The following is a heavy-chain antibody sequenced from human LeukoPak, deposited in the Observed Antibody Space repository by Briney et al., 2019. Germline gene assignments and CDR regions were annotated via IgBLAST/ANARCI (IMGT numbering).Heavy chain of an antibody. CDR3: ARGPNYYMDV. J-gene: IGHJ6*03. V-gene: IGHV3-48*03. CDR1: GFTFSSYE. CDR2: ISSSGSTI. Sequence: PGGSLRLSCAASGFTFSSYEMNWVRQAAGKGLEGVSYISSSGSTIYYADSVKGRFTISRDNAKNSLYLQMNSLRAEDTAVYYCARGPNYYMDVWGKGTTVTISS.